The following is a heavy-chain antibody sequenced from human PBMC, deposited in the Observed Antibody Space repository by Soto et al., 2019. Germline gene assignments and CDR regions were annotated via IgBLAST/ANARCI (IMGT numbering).Heavy chain of an antibody. D-gene: IGHD6-13*01. Sequence: SETLSLTCKVSAGSLINYYWSWVRQAPGEGLEWIGYIYYSGSTNYNPSLKSRVTISVDTSKNQFSLKLSSVTAADTAVYYCATGIAAAGLDYWGQGTLVTVSS. CDR1: AGSLINYY. V-gene: IGHV4-59*08. CDR2: IYYSGST. J-gene: IGHJ4*02. CDR3: ATGIAAAGLDY.